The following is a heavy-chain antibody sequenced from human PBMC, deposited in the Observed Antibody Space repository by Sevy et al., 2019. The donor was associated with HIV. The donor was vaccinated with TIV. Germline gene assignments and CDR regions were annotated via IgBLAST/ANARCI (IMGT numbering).Heavy chain of an antibody. Sequence: GGSLRLSCAASGFTFSTYSMNWVRQAPGKGLEWVSYISSSSSAIYDADSVKGRFTISRDNAKNTLYLQMNSLRAEDTAVYYCAREDIVLGEDNYYGIDVWGQGTTVTVSS. V-gene: IGHV3-48*01. J-gene: IGHJ6*02. CDR3: AREDIVLGEDNYYGIDV. CDR2: ISSSSSAI. CDR1: GFTFSTYS. D-gene: IGHD2-15*01.